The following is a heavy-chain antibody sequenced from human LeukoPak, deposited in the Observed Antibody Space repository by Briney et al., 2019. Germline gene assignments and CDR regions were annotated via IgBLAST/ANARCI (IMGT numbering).Heavy chain of an antibody. CDR2: IKDDGSEK. J-gene: IGHJ4*02. D-gene: IGHD1-1*01. CDR3: ARATRLPDF. V-gene: IGHV3-7*01. CDR1: GFTFSDFW. Sequence: GGPLRLSCAASGFTFSDFWMSWVRQAPGKGLEWVAHIKDDGSEKSYVDSVNGRFIISRDNAKNSLYLDMNSLRAEDTAIYFCARATRLPDFWGQGTLVAVSS.